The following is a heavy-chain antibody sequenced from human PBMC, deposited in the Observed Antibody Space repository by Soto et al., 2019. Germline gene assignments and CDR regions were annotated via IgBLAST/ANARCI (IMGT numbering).Heavy chain of an antibody. CDR2: IWYDGSNK. V-gene: IGHV3-33*01. J-gene: IGHJ6*02. CDR3: ARSVVAGYYYYGMDV. Sequence: QVQLVESGGGVVQPGRSLRLSCAASGFTFSSYGMHWVRQAPGKGLEWVAVIWYDGSNKYYADSVKGRFTISRDNSKNTRYLQMNSMRAEDTAVYYCARSVVAGYYYYGMDVWGQGTTVTVSS. D-gene: IGHD6-19*01. CDR1: GFTFSSYG.